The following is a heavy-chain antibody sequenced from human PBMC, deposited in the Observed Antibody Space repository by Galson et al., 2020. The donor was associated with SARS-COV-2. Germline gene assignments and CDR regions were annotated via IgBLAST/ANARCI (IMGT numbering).Heavy chain of an antibody. CDR3: ARHGVRDGYMFY. CDR1: GGSISSYY. J-gene: IGHJ4*02. CDR2: IYYSGST. V-gene: IGHV4-59*08. D-gene: IGHD5-12*01. Sequence: SETLSLTCTVSGGSISSYYWSWIRQPPGKGLEWIGYIYYSGSTNYNPSLKSRVTISVDTSKNQFSLKLSSVTAADTAVYYCARHGVRDGYMFYWGQGTLVTVSS.